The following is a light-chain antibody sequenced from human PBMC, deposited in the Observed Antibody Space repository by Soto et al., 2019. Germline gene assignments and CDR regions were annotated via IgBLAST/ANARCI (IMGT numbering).Light chain of an antibody. CDR3: CSYAGSYTYV. CDR2: DVS. CDR1: NSVVGGYNY. Sequence: QSVLTQPRSVSGSPGQSVTISCTGTNSVVGGYNYVSWYQQHPGKAPKLMIYDVSKRPSGVPDRFSGSKSGNTASLTISGLQAEDEADYYCCSYAGSYTYVFGTGTKVTVL. V-gene: IGLV2-11*01. J-gene: IGLJ1*01.